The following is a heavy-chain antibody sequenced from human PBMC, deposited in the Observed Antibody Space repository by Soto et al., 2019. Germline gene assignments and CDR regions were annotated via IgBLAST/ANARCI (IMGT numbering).Heavy chain of an antibody. D-gene: IGHD3-10*01. Sequence: QVQLQESGPGLVKPSQTLSLTCTVSGGSISSGGYYWSWIRQHPGKGLEWIGYIYYSGSTYYNPSLKSRVTISVDTSKNQFSLKLSSVTAADTAVYYCARDRGSGRTFGRYFDYWGQGTLVTVSS. CDR2: IYYSGST. V-gene: IGHV4-31*03. CDR1: GGSISSGGYY. J-gene: IGHJ4*02. CDR3: ARDRGSGRTFGRYFDY.